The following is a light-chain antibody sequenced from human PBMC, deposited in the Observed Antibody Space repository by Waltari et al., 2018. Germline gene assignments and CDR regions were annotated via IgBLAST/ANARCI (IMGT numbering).Light chain of an antibody. J-gene: IGLJ3*02. Sequence: SYELTQPPSVSVSPGQTARITCSGDALSNKYAYCYQQKSGQAPVLVIYEDIKRPTGIPERFSGSSSGTTATLTISGAHVDDEADYYCYSTDFSGHDRVFGGGTKLTIL. V-gene: IGLV3-10*01. CDR1: ALSNKY. CDR3: YSTDFSGHDRV. CDR2: EDI.